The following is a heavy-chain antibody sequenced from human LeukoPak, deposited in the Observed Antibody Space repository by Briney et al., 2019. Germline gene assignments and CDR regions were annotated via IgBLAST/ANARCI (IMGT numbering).Heavy chain of an antibody. V-gene: IGHV5-51*04. CDR2: IYPVDSDT. J-gene: IGHJ4*02. CDR1: GYPFTSYW. CDR3: ASSENIRGGRDY. Sequence: GESLKISCQGSGYPFTSYWIAWVGQLPGKGLEWMGIIYPVDSDTRYSPSFQGQVTISADKPISTPYLQWSSLKASDTAMYYCASSENIRGGRDYWGQGTLVTVSS. D-gene: IGHD3-10*01.